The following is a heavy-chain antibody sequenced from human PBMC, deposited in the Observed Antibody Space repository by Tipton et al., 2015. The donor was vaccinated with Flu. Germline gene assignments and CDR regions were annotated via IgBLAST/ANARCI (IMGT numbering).Heavy chain of an antibody. D-gene: IGHD1-26*01. J-gene: IGHJ5*02. CDR3: ARDQSRYVSRSYLPHWFDP. Sequence: QLVQSGAEVKNPGASLKVSCKTSGYTFTGYYINWVRQAPGQELEWMGRINPDSGGTNLAQKFQGRVTMTRDTSINTAYMELSSMTSDDTAIYYCARDQSRYVSRSYLPHWFDPWGQGTMVTVSS. CDR2: INPDSGGT. V-gene: IGHV1-2*06. CDR1: GYTFTGYY.